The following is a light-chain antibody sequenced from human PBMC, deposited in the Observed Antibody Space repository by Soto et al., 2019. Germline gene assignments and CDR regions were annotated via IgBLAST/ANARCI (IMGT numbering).Light chain of an antibody. CDR3: QQSYSTPPWT. CDR1: QSISSW. Sequence: DIQMTQSPSTLSASVGDRVTITCRASQSISSWLAWYQQKPGKAPKFLIYDASSLERGVPSRFSGSGSGTYFTLTISSLQPEDFATYFCQQSYSTPPWTFGQGTKVDIK. CDR2: DAS. V-gene: IGKV1-39*01. J-gene: IGKJ1*01.